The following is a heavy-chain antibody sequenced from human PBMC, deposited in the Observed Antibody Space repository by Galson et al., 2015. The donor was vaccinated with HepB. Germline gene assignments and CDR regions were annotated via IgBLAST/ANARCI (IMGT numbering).Heavy chain of an antibody. D-gene: IGHD6-19*01. CDR1: GFTFSNYG. CDR3: AKDPYLYSAPAGTMAGFDY. V-gene: IGHV3-30*18. CDR2: ISYDGSNE. Sequence: SLRLSCAASGFTFSNYGMHWVRQAPGKGLEWVAVISYDGSNEYYADSVKGRFTISRDNSKNTLYLQMNSLRAEDTALYYCAKDPYLYSAPAGTMAGFDYWGQGTLVTVSS. J-gene: IGHJ4*02.